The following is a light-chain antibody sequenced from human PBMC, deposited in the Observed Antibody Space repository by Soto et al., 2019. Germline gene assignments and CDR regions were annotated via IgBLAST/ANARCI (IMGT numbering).Light chain of an antibody. J-gene: IGLJ3*02. Sequence: SVLTQPASVSGSPGQSITISCTGSSNDVGIYNYVSWYQQHPGKAPRLIIYEVTNRPSGVSDRFSGSKSDNTASLTISGLQAEDEADYYCSSYTITSTWVFGGGTKVTVL. CDR3: SSYTITSTWV. CDR1: SNDVGIYNY. CDR2: EVT. V-gene: IGLV2-14*01.